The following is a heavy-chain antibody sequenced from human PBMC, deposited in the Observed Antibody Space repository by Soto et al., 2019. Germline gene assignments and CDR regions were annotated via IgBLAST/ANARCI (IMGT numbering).Heavy chain of an antibody. CDR1: GGSLTKYY. CDR2: VSTSGNV. Sequence: SETLSLTCTVSGGSLTKYYRSWIRQPAGKGLEWIGRVSTSGNVVSKASLRSRLTMSVDTSKNQVSLRVRSVTVAETAMYYCVRVVEAATRHTDFDSWGQGIVVTVSS. D-gene: IGHD2-15*01. J-gene: IGHJ4*02. V-gene: IGHV4-4*07. CDR3: VRVVEAATRHTDFDS.